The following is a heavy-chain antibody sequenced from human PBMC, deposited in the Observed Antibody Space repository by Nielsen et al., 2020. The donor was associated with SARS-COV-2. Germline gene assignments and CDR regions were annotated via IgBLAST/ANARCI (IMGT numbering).Heavy chain of an antibody. Sequence: SLKISCAASGFTFDDYAMHWVRQAPGKGLEWVSGISWHSGSIGYADSVKGRFTISRDNSKNSLYLQMNSLRTEDTALYYCAKVPAANAIDDYMDVWGKGTTVTVSS. V-gene: IGHV3-9*01. CDR1: GFTFDDYA. J-gene: IGHJ6*03. D-gene: IGHD2-2*01. CDR3: AKVPAANAIDDYMDV. CDR2: ISWHSGSI.